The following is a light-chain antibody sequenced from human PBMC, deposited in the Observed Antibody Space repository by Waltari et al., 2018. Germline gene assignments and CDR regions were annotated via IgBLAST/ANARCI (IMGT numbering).Light chain of an antibody. V-gene: IGKV1-6*02. Sequence: IQMTQSPSALSASVGVTVTFSCRASQNIYYNLAWYQQKPGKAPELLIYAASSLQSGFPSRFSGSGSGTEFTLTITTLQPEDSAIYFCQHYYDNPPIFGQRTKVEI. J-gene: IGKJ2*01. CDR3: QHYYDNPPI. CDR1: QNIYYN. CDR2: AAS.